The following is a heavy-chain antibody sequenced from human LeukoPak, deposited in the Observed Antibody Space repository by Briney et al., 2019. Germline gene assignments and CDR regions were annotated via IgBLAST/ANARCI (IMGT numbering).Heavy chain of an antibody. D-gene: IGHD6-19*01. CDR3: ARGDSGWYLGLGFDY. V-gene: IGHV4-38-2*02. CDR2: IYSSGRT. Sequence: SETLSLTCIVSGYSISSGFYWGWIRQPPGKGLEWNGSIYSSGRTYYNPSLKSRVTISVDTSKNQVSLNLRSVTAADTAVYYCARGDSGWYLGLGFDYWGQGTLVTVSS. J-gene: IGHJ4*02. CDR1: GYSISSGFY.